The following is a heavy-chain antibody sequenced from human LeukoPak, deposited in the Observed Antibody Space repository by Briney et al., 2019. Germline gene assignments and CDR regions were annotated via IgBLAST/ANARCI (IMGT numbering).Heavy chain of an antibody. D-gene: IGHD5-12*01. CDR3: ARVRCGSYFDY. V-gene: IGHV3-7*05. Sequence: GGSLRLSCAASGFTFSSNWMTWVRQAPGKGLEWVANIKQDGSDKYYVDSVRGRFTISRDNAKNSLYLQMSSLKAEDTAVYYCARVRCGSYFDYWGQGTLVTVSS. CDR2: IKQDGSDK. CDR1: GFTFSSNW. J-gene: IGHJ4*02.